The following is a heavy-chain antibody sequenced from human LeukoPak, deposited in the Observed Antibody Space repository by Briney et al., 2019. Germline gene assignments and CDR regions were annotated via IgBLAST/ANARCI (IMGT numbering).Heavy chain of an antibody. CDR3: AKRGHYSINWYHYFDY. CDR2: IASNGGRE. V-gene: IGHV3-30*18. Sequence: GGSLRLSCAASGFTFTTYGLHWVRQAPGKGLEWEAAIASNGGREYYADSVKGRFTISRDNSKNTLFLQMNSLRPDDTAVYYCAKRGHYSINWYHYFDYWGQGTLVTVSS. J-gene: IGHJ4*02. CDR1: GFTFTTYG. D-gene: IGHD6-13*01.